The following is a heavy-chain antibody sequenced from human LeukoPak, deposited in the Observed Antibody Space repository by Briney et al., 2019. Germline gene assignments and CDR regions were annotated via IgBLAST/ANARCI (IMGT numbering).Heavy chain of an antibody. CDR3: AKPAVGRTMIVEDSDAFDI. Sequence: GGSLRLSCAASGFTFSSYAMSWVRQAPGKGLEWVSAISGSGGSTYYADSVKGRFTISRDNSKNTLYLQMNSLRAEDTAVYYCAKPAVGRTMIVEDSDAFDIWGQGTMVTVSS. CDR1: GFTFSSYA. D-gene: IGHD3-22*01. CDR2: ISGSGGST. J-gene: IGHJ3*02. V-gene: IGHV3-23*01.